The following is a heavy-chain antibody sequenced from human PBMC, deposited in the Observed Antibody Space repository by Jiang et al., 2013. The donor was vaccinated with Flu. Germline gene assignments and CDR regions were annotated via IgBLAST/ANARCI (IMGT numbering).Heavy chain of an antibody. CDR2: IDPSDSYS. CDR3: ARHNGASAHQRSLPGNNWFDP. V-gene: IGHV5-10-1*01. CDR1: GYSFSNYW. D-gene: IGHD6-13*01. J-gene: IGHJ5*02. Sequence: PGESLRISCKGSGYSFSNYWISWVRQMPGKGLEWMGRIDPSDSYSNYGPSFQGHVNISVDKSISTAYLQWSNLKASDTAIYYCARHNGASAHQRSLPGNNWFDPWGQGTLVTVSS.